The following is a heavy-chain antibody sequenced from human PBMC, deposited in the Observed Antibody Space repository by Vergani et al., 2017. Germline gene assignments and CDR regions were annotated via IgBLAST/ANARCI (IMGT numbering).Heavy chain of an antibody. V-gene: IGHV4-59*01. Sequence: QVQLQESGPGLVKPSETLSLTCTVSGGSISSYYWSWIRQPPGKGLEWIGYIYYSGSTNYNPSLKSRVTISVDTSKNQFSLKLSSVTAADTAVYYCARSSLVAMGAFDIWGQGTMVTVS. J-gene: IGHJ3*02. D-gene: IGHD5-12*01. CDR3: ARSSLVAMGAFDI. CDR2: IYYSGST. CDR1: GGSISSYY.